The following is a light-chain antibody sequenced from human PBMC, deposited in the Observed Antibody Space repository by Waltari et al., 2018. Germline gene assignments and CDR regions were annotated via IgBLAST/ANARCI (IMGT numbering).Light chain of an antibody. J-gene: IGKJ3*01. V-gene: IGKV4-1*01. CDR2: WAS. CDR3: QQYYATPRT. Sequence: DIVMTQSPDSLAVSLGERATINCKSSQSVLYSSNNKNHLAWYQQKPGQSTKLLIYWASTRESGVPDRFSGSGSGTDFTLTISSLQAEDVAVYYCQQYYATPRTFGPGTKVDIK. CDR1: QSVLYSSNNKNH.